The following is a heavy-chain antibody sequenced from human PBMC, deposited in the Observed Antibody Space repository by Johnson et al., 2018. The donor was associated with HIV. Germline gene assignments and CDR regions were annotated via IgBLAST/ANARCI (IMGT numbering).Heavy chain of an antibody. D-gene: IGHD3-10*01. V-gene: IGHV3-64*01. CDR2: ISSNGGST. J-gene: IGHJ3*02. Sequence: VQLVESGGGLVQPGGSLRLSCAASGFTFSSYAMHWVRQAPGKGLEYVSAISSNGGSTYYANSVKGRFTNSRDNSKNTLYLQMGSLRSEDMAVYYCARDRSLWFRELWPRDAFDMWGQGTKITFSS. CDR3: ARDRSLWFRELWPRDAFDM. CDR1: GFTFSSYA.